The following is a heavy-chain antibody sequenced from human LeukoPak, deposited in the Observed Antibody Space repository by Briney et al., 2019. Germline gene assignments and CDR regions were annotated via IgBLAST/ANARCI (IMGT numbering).Heavy chain of an antibody. Sequence: SETLSLTCTVSGYSISSGYYWGWFRQTPGRGLEWIESISHSGSPYYNPSLKSRVTISKDLSRNVFSLTLNSVTAADAAVYYCAREGRENIAIGVDWGQGALVTVSS. V-gene: IGHV4-38-2*02. CDR1: GYSISSGYY. J-gene: IGHJ4*02. CDR2: ISHSGSP. D-gene: IGHD3-16*02. CDR3: AREGRENIAIGVD.